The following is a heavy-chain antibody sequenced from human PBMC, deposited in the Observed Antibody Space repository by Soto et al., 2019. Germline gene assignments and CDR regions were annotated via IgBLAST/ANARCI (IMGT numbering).Heavy chain of an antibody. CDR2: INHSGSA. CDR3: ARGLPTGTPYWGVWYYFDS. J-gene: IGHJ4*02. V-gene: IGHV4-34*01. Sequence: QVQIHQWGAGVLKPSETLSLTCAVSGGSFSGYIWTWIRQTPGKGLQWIGQINHSGSAVYNPSLKTRFTISILSNTHFSREMSSVTPADRAVYYCARGLPTGTPYWGVWYYFDSWGQGATVTVS. CDR1: GGSFSGYI. D-gene: IGHD3-16*01.